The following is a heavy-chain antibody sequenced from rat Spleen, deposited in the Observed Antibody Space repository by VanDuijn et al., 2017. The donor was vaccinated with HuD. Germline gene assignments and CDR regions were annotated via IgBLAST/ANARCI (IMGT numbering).Heavy chain of an antibody. CDR2: ISTSGSRT. D-gene: IGHD1-9*01. CDR1: GFTFSDYY. J-gene: IGHJ2*01. V-gene: IGHV5-20*01. Sequence: EVQLVESDGGLVQPGRSLKVSCAASGFTFSDYYMAWVRQAPKKGLEWVATISTSGSRTYYPDSVKGRFTISRDNAKSSLYLKMDSLRSEDTATYYCATDTTGIRYWGQGVMVTVSS. CDR3: ATDTTGIRY.